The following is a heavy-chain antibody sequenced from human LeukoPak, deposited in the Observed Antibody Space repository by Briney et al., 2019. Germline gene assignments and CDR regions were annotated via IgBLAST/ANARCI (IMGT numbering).Heavy chain of an antibody. CDR1: GFTFNTYS. J-gene: IGHJ3*02. V-gene: IGHV3-21*01. CDR3: ARQVGVDDAFDI. CDR2: ISSGSSYI. D-gene: IGHD1-26*01. Sequence: KPGGSLRLSCAASGFTFNTYSVNWVRQAPGKGLEWVSSISSGSSYIFYADSMKGRFTISRDNAKTSLYLQMNSPRAEDTAVYYCARQVGVDDAFDIWGQGTKVTVSS.